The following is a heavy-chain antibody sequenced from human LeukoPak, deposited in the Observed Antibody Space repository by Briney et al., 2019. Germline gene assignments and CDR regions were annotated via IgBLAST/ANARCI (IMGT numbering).Heavy chain of an antibody. D-gene: IGHD3-3*01. CDR2: IKSKTDGGTT. J-gene: IGHJ4*02. CDR1: GFTFSNAW. Sequence: GGSLRLSCAASGFTFSNAWMSWVRQAPGKGLDWVGRIKSKTDGGTTDYAAPVKGRFTISRDDSKNTLYLQMNSLKTEDTAVYYCTTYYDFWSGYYMLHFDYWGQGTLVTVSS. V-gene: IGHV3-15*01. CDR3: TTYYDFWSGYYMLHFDY.